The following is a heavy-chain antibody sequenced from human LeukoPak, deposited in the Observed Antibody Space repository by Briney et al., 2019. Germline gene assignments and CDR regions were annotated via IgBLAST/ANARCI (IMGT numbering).Heavy chain of an antibody. CDR2: IKQDGSEK. V-gene: IGHV3-7*01. CDR3: ARRRYSGSSQHFDY. CDR1: GLTFNNYW. J-gene: IGHJ4*02. Sequence: GGSLRLSCAAFGLTFNNYWMSWARQAPGKGLEWVANIKQDGSEKYYVDSVKGRFTVSRDNAKNSLYLQMNSLRAEDTAVYYCARRRYSGSSQHFDYWGQGTLVTVSS. D-gene: IGHD1-26*01.